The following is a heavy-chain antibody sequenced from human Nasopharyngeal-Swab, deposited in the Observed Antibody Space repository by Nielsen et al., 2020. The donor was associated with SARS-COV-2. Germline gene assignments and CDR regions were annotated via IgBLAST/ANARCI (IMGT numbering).Heavy chain of an antibody. D-gene: IGHD6-19*01. CDR3: ATNGGLYNSGWNSYFDY. CDR2: ISHDGTKK. CDR1: GFTFNSQA. J-gene: IGHJ4*02. Sequence: GESLKISCAASGFTFNSQALHWVRQAPGKGLEWVAVISHDGTKKYYGDSAKGRFTISRDNSQNTLYLQMNSLRAEDTAVYYCATNGGLYNSGWNSYFDYWGQGTLVFVSA. V-gene: IGHV3-30*04.